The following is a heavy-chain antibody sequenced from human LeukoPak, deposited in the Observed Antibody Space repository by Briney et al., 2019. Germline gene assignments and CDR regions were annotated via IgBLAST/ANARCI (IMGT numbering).Heavy chain of an antibody. J-gene: IGHJ4*02. D-gene: IGHD3-16*01. V-gene: IGHV1-2*02. CDR1: GCIFTGYY. CDR3: ARDGGMAGEYFFDY. Sequence: ASVKDSCKASGCIFTGYYMYWVRQAPGHGLEWMGCINPNSGGTNYAQKFQGRVTMTRDTSISTVYMEMSRLRSDDTAVYYCARDGGMAGEYFFDYWGQGTLVTVSS. CDR2: INPNSGGT.